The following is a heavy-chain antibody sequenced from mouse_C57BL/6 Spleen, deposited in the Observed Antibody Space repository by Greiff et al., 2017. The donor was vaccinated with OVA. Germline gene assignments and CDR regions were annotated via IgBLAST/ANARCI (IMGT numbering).Heavy chain of an antibody. CDR2: ISSGSSTI. CDR3: ARGLNYGSGDFDY. Sequence: EVKLVESGGGLVKPGGSLKLSCAASGFTFSDYGMHWVRQAPEKGLEWVAYISSGSSTIYYADTVKGRFTISRDNAKNTLFLQMTSLRSEDTAMYYCARGLNYGSGDFDYWGQGTTLTVSS. V-gene: IGHV5-17*01. D-gene: IGHD1-1*01. J-gene: IGHJ2*01. CDR1: GFTFSDYG.